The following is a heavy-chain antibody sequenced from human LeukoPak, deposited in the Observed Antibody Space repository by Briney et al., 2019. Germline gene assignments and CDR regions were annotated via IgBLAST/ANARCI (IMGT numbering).Heavy chain of an antibody. CDR3: ANGNRCTSPNCLGYYYFYMDV. CDR1: GFSVTDDY. CDR2: IYSGGTT. J-gene: IGHJ6*03. V-gene: IGHV3-53*01. D-gene: IGHD2-8*01. Sequence: GGSLRLSCAVSGFSVTDDYVTWVRRAPGKGLEWVSVIYSGGTTYYADSVKGRFTISRDNSKNTLYLQMNSLRAEDTAVYYCANGNRCTSPNCLGYYYFYMDVWGKGTTVTVSS.